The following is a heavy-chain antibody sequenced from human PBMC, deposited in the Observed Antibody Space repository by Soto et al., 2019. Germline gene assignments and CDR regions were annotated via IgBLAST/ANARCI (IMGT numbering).Heavy chain of an antibody. V-gene: IGHV1-69*04. Sequence: ASVKVSCKASGGTFSSYTISWVRQAPGQGLEWMGRIIPILGIANYAQKFQGRVTITADKSTSTAYMELSSLRSEDTAVYYCARDRGSTGLVPQPYYYYYGMDVWGQGTTVTVSS. CDR2: IIPILGIA. CDR1: GGTFSSYT. J-gene: IGHJ6*02. D-gene: IGHD5-18*01. CDR3: ARDRGSTGLVPQPYYYYYGMDV.